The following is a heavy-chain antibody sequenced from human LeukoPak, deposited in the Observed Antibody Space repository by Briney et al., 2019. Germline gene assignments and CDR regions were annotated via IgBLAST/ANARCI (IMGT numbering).Heavy chain of an antibody. CDR2: IHYSGTT. Sequence: SETLSLTCTISGGSISSYYWTWIRQPPGKRLEWIGYIHYSGTTNYNPSLKSRVTISVDTSKNQFSLKLSSVTAADTAVYYCARQEAGDGYNFDYWGQGTLVTVSS. CDR1: GGSISSYY. V-gene: IGHV4-59*08. D-gene: IGHD5-24*01. J-gene: IGHJ4*02. CDR3: ARQEAGDGYNFDY.